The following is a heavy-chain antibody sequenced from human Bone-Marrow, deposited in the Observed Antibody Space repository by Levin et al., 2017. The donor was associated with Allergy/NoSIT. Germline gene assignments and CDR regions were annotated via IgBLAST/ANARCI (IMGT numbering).Heavy chain of an antibody. CDR3: AKGSRGTTDYHYGMDV. V-gene: IGHV3-30*18. CDR2: ISGDGRSK. D-gene: IGHD1-7*01. CDR1: RFTFSSYG. J-gene: IGHJ6*02. Sequence: PGGSLRLSCTTTRFTFSSYGMHWVRQAPGKGLEWVAVISGDGRSKYYGVSMKGRFTISRDNSKNTLYLQVNSPTTEDTAVYYCAKGSRGTTDYHYGMDVWGHGTTLIVSS.